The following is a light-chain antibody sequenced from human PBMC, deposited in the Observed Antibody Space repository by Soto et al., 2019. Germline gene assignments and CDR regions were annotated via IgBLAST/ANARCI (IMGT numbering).Light chain of an antibody. CDR3: CLYAVTFYV. CDR2: DVS. J-gene: IGLJ1*01. CDR1: SSDVGTYDF. Sequence: QSALTQPRSVSGSPGQSVTISCTGTSSDVGTYDFVSWYQQHPGKAPRLMIFDVSERPSGVPDRFSGSKSGNTASLTISGLQAEDDADYYCCLYAVTFYVFGTGTKVTV. V-gene: IGLV2-11*01.